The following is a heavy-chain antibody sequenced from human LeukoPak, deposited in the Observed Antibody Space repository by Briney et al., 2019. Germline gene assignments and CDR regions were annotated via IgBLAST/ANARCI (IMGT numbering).Heavy chain of an antibody. CDR3: ARGPGSFSGSYSY. D-gene: IGHD1-26*01. CDR2: ISSSSSYI. J-gene: IGHJ4*02. Sequence: GGSLRLSCAASGFTFGSYSMNWVRQAPGKGLEWVSSISSSSSYIYYADSVKGRFTISRDNAKNSLYLQMNSLRAEDTAVYYCARGPGSFSGSYSYWGQGTLVTVSS. V-gene: IGHV3-21*01. CDR1: GFTFGSYS.